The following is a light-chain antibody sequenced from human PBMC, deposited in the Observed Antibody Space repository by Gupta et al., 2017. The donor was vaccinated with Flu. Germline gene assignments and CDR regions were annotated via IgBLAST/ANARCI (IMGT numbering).Light chain of an antibody. Sequence: PSTLSASVGDRVTITCRASQFISSWLAWYQQKPGKAPKLLIYEASNLEGGVPSMFSGSGSATEFTLTISSLQADDFATYYCQQEISSPYTFGQGTKLEVK. CDR1: QFISSW. CDR2: EAS. CDR3: QQEISSPYT. V-gene: IGKV1-5*03. J-gene: IGKJ2*01.